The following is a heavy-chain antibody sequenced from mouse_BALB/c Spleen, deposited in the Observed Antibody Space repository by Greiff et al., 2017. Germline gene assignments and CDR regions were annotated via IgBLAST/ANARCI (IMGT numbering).Heavy chain of an antibody. CDR3: ASYDYFDY. Sequence: VQLQQSGPELVKPGASVKISCKASGYSFTGYFMNWVMQSHGKSLEWIGRINPYNGDTFYNQKFKGKATLTVDKSSSTAHMELRSLASEDSAVYYCASYDYFDYWGQGTTLTVSS. CDR1: GYSFTGYF. D-gene: IGHD2-12*01. V-gene: IGHV1-20*02. CDR2: INPYNGDT. J-gene: IGHJ2*01.